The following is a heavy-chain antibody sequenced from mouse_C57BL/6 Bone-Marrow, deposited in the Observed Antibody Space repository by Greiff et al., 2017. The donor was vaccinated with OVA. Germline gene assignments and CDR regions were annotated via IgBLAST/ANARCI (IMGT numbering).Heavy chain of an antibody. V-gene: IGHV1-82*01. CDR2: IYPGDGDT. CDR3: ARSGYYGSSGGFDD. Sequence: QVQLQQSGPELVKPGASVKISCKASGYAFSSSWMNWVKQRPGKGLEWIGRIYPGDGDTNYNGKFKGKATLTADKSSSTAYMQLSSLTSEDSAVYFCARSGYYGSSGGFDDWGKGTTLTVSS. D-gene: IGHD1-1*01. J-gene: IGHJ2*01. CDR1: GYAFSSSW.